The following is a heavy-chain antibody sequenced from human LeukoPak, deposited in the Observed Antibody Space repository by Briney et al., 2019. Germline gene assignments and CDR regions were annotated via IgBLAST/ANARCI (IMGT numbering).Heavy chain of an antibody. J-gene: IGHJ4*02. CDR3: EEGGTGRIIKGY. CDR2: IGGSGADT. D-gene: IGHD2-8*02. Sequence: GGSLRLSCAASGFTFSSYAMKWVRQAPGKGLEWVSSIGGSGADTYYADSVKGRFTISRDNSKNTLYLQMNSLRAEDTAVYYCEEGGTGRIIKGYWGQGTLVTVSS. CDR1: GFTFSSYA. V-gene: IGHV3-23*01.